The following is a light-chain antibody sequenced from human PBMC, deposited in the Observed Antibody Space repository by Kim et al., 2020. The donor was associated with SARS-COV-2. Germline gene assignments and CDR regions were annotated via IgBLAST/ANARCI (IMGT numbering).Light chain of an antibody. Sequence: SPGDRAVLSCRASQSLSGNFIAWYQQKPGQAPRLLIYGASIRATGIPDRFSGSGAGADFTLTINRLEPEDFAVYYCQQYGTSGRTFGQGTKVDIK. CDR3: QQYGTSGRT. CDR1: QSLSGNF. J-gene: IGKJ1*01. V-gene: IGKV3-20*01. CDR2: GAS.